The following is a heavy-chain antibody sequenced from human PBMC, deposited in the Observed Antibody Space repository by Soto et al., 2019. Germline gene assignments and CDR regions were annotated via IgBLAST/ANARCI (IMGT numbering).Heavy chain of an antibody. CDR1: GFAFSSHG. D-gene: IGHD4-17*01. J-gene: IGHJ4*02. CDR2: IVREGSEK. Sequence: QVQLVESGGGVVQPGRSLRLSCAAAGFAFSSHGMHWVRQAPGKGLEWVAVIVREGSEKHYADSVKGRFTISRDNSKNTLYLEMNSLRAEDTAVYYCARDDDYDGNGLASWGQGTLVNVSS. V-gene: IGHV3-33*01. CDR3: ARDDDYDGNGLAS.